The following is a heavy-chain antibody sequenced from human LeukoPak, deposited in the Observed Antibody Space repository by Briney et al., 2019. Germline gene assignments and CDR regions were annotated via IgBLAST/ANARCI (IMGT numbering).Heavy chain of an antibody. CDR2: INHSGST. CDR1: GGSLSSGDYY. D-gene: IGHD2-2*01. J-gene: IGHJ3*02. Sequence: PSQTLSLTCTVSGGSLSSGDYYWSWIRQPPGKGLEWIGEINHSGSTNYNPSLKSRVTISVDTSKNQFSLKLSSVTAADTAAYYCARARVGYCSSTSCIKSAFDIWGQGTMVTVSS. CDR3: ARARVGYCSSTSCIKSAFDI. V-gene: IGHV4-30-4*01.